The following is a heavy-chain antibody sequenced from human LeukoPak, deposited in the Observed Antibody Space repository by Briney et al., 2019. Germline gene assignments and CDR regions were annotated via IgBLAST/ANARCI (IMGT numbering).Heavy chain of an antibody. D-gene: IGHD2-15*01. CDR1: GYTFTSYG. Sequence: GASVKVSCKASGYTFTSYGISWARQAPGQGLEWMGWISAYNGNTNYAQKLQGRVTMTTDTSTSTAYMELRSLRSDDTAVYYCARDRPLDFYCSGGSCYSDYYYYYGMDVWGQGTTVTVSS. CDR3: ARDRPLDFYCSGGSCYSDYYYYYGMDV. J-gene: IGHJ6*02. V-gene: IGHV1-18*01. CDR2: ISAYNGNT.